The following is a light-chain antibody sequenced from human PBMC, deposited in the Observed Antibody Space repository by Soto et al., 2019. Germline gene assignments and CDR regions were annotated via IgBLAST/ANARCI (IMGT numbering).Light chain of an antibody. J-gene: IGKJ4*01. CDR1: QSISIT. Sequence: EIVMTQSPATLSVSPGERATLSCRASQSISITLAWYQQKPGQAPRLLIYGASTRATGIPARFSGSGSGTEFTLTISGLPSEDFAVYYCQQYSNWPRTFGGGTKVDIK. V-gene: IGKV3-15*01. CDR3: QQYSNWPRT. CDR2: GAS.